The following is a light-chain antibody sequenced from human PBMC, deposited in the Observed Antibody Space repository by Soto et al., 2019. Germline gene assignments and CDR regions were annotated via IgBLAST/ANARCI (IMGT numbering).Light chain of an antibody. CDR3: SAYTTSGTLVV. Sequence: QSALTQPASVSGSPGQSITISCTGTSSDVGGYKYVSWYQKHPGKAPKLIIYEVSHRPSGVSSRFSGSKSGNTASLTISGLQAEDEADYYCSAYTTSGTLVVFGGGTQLTVL. J-gene: IGLJ2*01. V-gene: IGLV2-14*01. CDR1: SSDVGGYKY. CDR2: EVS.